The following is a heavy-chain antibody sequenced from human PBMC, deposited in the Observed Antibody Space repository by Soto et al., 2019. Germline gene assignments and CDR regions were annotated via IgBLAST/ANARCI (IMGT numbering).Heavy chain of an antibody. CDR1: GGSISSYY. V-gene: IGHV4-59*01. D-gene: IGHD1-1*01. CDR3: ARLTTGTTYNWFDP. CDR2: IYYSGST. J-gene: IGHJ5*02. Sequence: PSETLSLTCTVPGGSISSYYWSWIRQPPGKGLEWIGYIYYSGSTNYNPSLKSRVTISVDTSKNQFSLKLSSVTAADTAVYYCARLTTGTTYNWFDPWGQGTLVTVSS.